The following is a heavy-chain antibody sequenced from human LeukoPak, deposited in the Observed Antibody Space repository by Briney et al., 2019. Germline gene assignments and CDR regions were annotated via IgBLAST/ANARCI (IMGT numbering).Heavy chain of an antibody. Sequence: HPGGSLRLSCAASGFTFSSYGMHWVRQAPGKGLEWVAVIWYDGSNKYYADSVKGRFTISRDNSKNTLYLQMNSLRAEDTAVYYCARDKAAAVGYFDYWGQGTLVTVSS. CDR2: IWYDGSNK. CDR3: ARDKAAAVGYFDY. J-gene: IGHJ4*02. V-gene: IGHV3-33*08. CDR1: GFTFSSYG. D-gene: IGHD6-13*01.